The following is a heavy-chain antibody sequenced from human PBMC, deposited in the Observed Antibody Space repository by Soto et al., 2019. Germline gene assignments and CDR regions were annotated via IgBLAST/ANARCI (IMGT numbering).Heavy chain of an antibody. CDR1: GGTFDSYS. D-gene: IGHD3-10*01. CDR3: ATGALGGRQKMVRDAFDF. CDR2: VAPIFDFS. V-gene: IGHV1-69*02. Sequence: QVQLVQSGAEVKKPGSSVRVSCKASGGTFDSYSISWVRQAPGQGPEWVGKVAPIFDFSRYAPKFQGRVTIIADKTTRTAYLELSGLTSEDTAVYYCATGALGGRQKMVRDAFDFWGQGTMVTVSS. J-gene: IGHJ3*01.